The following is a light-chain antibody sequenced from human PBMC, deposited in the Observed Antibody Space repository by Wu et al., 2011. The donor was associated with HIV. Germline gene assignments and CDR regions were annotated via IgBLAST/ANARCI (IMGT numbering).Light chain of an antibody. CDR1: QSVYGSY. J-gene: IGKJ2*03. CDR3: QQYNSYSPYS. V-gene: IGKV3-20*01. CDR2: AAS. Sequence: EIVLTQSPGTLSLSPGERATLSCRASQSVYGSYVAWYQQKPGQAPRLLIYAASSRATGIPDRFRGSGSGTDFTLTISRLEPEDFAVYYCQQYNSYSPYSFGQGTKLEIK.